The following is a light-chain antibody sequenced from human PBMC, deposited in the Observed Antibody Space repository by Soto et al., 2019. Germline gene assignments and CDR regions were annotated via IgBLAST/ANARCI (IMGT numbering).Light chain of an antibody. V-gene: IGLV2-23*02. Sequence: QSVLTQPASVSGSPGQSITISCTGTSSDVGSDNLVSWYQQHPGKAPKFIIYEVSQRPAGVSYRFSGSKSGNTAYLTISGLRAEDEADYYCCSYAGSITYVFGTGTKLTVL. J-gene: IGLJ1*01. CDR2: EVS. CDR1: SSDVGSDNL. CDR3: CSYAGSITYV.